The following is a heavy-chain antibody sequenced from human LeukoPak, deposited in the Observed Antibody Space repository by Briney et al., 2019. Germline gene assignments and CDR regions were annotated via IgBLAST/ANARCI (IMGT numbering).Heavy chain of an antibody. Sequence: ASVKVSCKASGYTFTSYYMHWVRQAPGQGLEWMGIINPNSGGTNYAQKFQGRVTMTRDTSISTAYMELSRLRSDDTAVYYCARPHSYGRFDYWGQGTLVTVSS. CDR3: ARPHSYGRFDY. J-gene: IGHJ4*02. CDR1: GYTFTSYY. CDR2: INPNSGGT. V-gene: IGHV1-2*02. D-gene: IGHD4-17*01.